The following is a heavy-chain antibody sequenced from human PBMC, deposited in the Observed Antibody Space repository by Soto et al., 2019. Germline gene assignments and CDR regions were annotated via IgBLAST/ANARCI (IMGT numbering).Heavy chain of an antibody. Sequence: EVQLVESGGGLVQPGESLRLSCAASGFTFSSYWMHWIRQAPGKGLVWVARVSSDGSSTVYANSVTGRLTISRDNAKNTLYLQMNSLSDEDTDVYYCARGLPNFSAFDSWGQGTLVTVSS. D-gene: IGHD5-12*01. CDR2: VSSDGSST. V-gene: IGHV3-74*01. J-gene: IGHJ4*02. CDR1: GFTFSSYW. CDR3: ARGLPNFSAFDS.